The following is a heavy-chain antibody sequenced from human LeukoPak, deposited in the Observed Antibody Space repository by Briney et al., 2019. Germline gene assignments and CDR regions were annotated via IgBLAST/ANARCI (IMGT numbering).Heavy chain of an antibody. J-gene: IGHJ4*02. CDR2: IKQDGSEK. CDR1: GFTFSSYW. D-gene: IGHD5-24*01. Sequence: QPGGSLRLACAASGFTFSSYWMSWVRQAPGKGLEWVANIKQDGSEKYYVDSVKGRFPISRDNAKNSLYLQMNSLRAEDTAVYYCATSIQIPYYFDYWGQGTLVTVSS. CDR3: ATSIQIPYYFDY. V-gene: IGHV3-7*01.